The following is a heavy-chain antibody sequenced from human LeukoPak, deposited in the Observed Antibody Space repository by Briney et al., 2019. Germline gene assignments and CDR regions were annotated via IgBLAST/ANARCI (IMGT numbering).Heavy chain of an antibody. J-gene: IGHJ4*02. Sequence: SETLSLTCAVYGGSFSGYYWSWVRQPPRKGLEWIGEINHSGSTNYNPSLKSRVTISVDTSKNQFSLKLSSVTAADTAVYYCARLVDSSSGSALDYWGQGTLVTVSS. CDR1: GGSFSGYY. CDR3: ARLVDSSSGSALDY. V-gene: IGHV4-34*01. D-gene: IGHD6-13*01. CDR2: INHSGST.